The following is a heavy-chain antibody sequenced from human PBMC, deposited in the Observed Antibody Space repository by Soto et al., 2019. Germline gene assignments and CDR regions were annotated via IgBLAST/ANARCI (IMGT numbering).Heavy chain of an antibody. J-gene: IGHJ4*02. Sequence: GESLKISCAASGFTFSSYGMHWVRQAPGKGLEWVAVIWYDGSNKDYADSVKGRFTISRDNSKNTLYLQMNSLRAEDTAVYYCARDEIAAAGLLYYFDYWGQGTPVTVSS. CDR1: GFTFSSYG. CDR3: ARDEIAAAGLLYYFDY. D-gene: IGHD6-13*01. CDR2: IWYDGSNK. V-gene: IGHV3-33*01.